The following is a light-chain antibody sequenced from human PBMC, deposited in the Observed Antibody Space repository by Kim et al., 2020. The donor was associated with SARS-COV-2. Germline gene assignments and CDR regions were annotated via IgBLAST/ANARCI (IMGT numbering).Light chain of an antibody. Sequence: SYELTQPPSLSVSPGQTASITCSGDKLGDKFASWYQQKPGQSPVLVIYQDNKRPSGIPERFSGSNSGNTATLTISGTQAMDEADYYCQAWDRGTAVCVFGTGTKVPAL. V-gene: IGLV3-1*01. CDR3: QAWDRGTAVCV. CDR1: KLGDKF. CDR2: QDN. J-gene: IGLJ1*01.